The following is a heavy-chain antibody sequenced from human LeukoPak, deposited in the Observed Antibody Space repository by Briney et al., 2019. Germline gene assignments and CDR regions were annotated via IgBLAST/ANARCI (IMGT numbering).Heavy chain of an antibody. V-gene: IGHV4-34*01. CDR2: INHSGST. Sequence: PSETLSLTCAVYGGSFSGYYWSWIRQPPGKGLEWIGEINHSGSTNYNPSLKSRVTISVDTSKNQFSLKLSSVTAADTAVYYCAIRSLVGPNWFDPWGQGTLVTVSS. CDR1: GGSFSGYY. D-gene: IGHD2-2*01. J-gene: IGHJ5*02. CDR3: AIRSLVGPNWFDP.